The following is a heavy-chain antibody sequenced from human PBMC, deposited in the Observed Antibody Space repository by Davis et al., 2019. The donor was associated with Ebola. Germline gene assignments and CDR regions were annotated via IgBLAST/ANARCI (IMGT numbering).Heavy chain of an antibody. D-gene: IGHD6-13*01. Sequence: DSVKGRFTISRDNAKSSLSLQMNSLRAEDTALYYCATSWYGAFDIWGQGTMVTVSS. CDR3: ATSWYGAFDI. V-gene: IGHV3-21*01. J-gene: IGHJ3*02.